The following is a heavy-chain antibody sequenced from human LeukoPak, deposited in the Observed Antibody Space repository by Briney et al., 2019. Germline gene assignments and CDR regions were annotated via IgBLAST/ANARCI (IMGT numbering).Heavy chain of an antibody. CDR3: ARDNVGALDY. Sequence: GESLRLSCVASGFTFSSYWMAWVRQAPGKGLEWVANMKQDGSAKHYADSVKGRFSISRDNSKNSVYLQMDSLRAEDTALYYCARDNVGALDYWGHGTLVTVSS. J-gene: IGHJ4*01. D-gene: IGHD1-26*01. CDR1: GFTFSSYW. CDR2: MKQDGSAK. V-gene: IGHV3-7*01.